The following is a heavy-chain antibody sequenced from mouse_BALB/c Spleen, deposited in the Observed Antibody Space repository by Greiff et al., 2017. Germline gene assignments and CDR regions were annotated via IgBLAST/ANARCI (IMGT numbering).Heavy chain of an antibody. D-gene: IGHD2-1*01. V-gene: IGHV5-6-3*01. CDR2: INSNGGST. J-gene: IGHJ4*01. CDR1: GFTFSSYG. Sequence: EVHLVESGGGLVQPGGSLKLSCAASGFTFSSYGMSWVRQTPDKRLELVATINSNGGSTYYPDSVKGRFTISRDNAKNTLYLQMSSLKSEDTAMYYCARRGNYPYAMDYWGQGTSVTVSS. CDR3: ARRGNYPYAMDY.